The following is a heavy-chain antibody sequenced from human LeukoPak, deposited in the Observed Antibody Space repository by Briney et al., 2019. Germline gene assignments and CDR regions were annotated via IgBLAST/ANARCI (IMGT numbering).Heavy chain of an antibody. CDR3: AKDPPIVVVPAAISYYFDY. V-gene: IGHV3-23*01. J-gene: IGHJ4*02. CDR1: GFTFSSYA. D-gene: IGHD2-2*02. CDR2: ISGSGGST. Sequence: PGGSLRLSCAASGFTFSSYAMSWVRQAPGKGLEWVSAISGSGGSTYYADSVKGRFTISRDNSKNTLYLQMNSLRAEDTAVYYCAKDPPIVVVPAAISYYFDYWGQGTLVTVSS.